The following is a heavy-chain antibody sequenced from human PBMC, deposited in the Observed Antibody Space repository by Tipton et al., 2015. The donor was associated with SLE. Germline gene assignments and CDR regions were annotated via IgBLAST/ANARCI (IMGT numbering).Heavy chain of an antibody. CDR1: GPIFYTYV. Sequence: GSLRLSCASSGPIFYTYVMSWVRQVPGKGPEWVAAISGSGGTTHYADSVKGRFTISRDNSKNTVYLQMNSLRAEDTAMYYCAKVTLALQTVPGFFDYWGQGVLVTVSS. V-gene: IGHV3-23*01. CDR2: ISGSGGTT. CDR3: AKVTLALQTVPGFFDY. J-gene: IGHJ4*02. D-gene: IGHD2-21*02.